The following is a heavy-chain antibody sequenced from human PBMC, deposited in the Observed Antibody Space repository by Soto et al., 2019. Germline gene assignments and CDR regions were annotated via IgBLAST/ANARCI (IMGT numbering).Heavy chain of an antibody. CDR1: GYTFTRYD. Sequence: ASVKVSCTASGYTFTRYDINCVRQATGQGLEWMGWMNPNSGNTGYAQKFQGRVTMTRNTSISTAYMELSSLRSEDTAVYYCASPVGYCSGGSCYDAFDIWGQGTMVTVSS. J-gene: IGHJ3*02. V-gene: IGHV1-8*01. D-gene: IGHD2-15*01. CDR3: ASPVGYCSGGSCYDAFDI. CDR2: MNPNSGNT.